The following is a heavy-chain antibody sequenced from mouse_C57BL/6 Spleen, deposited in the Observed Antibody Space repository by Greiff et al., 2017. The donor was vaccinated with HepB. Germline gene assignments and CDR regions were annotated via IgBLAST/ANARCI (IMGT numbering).Heavy chain of an antibody. V-gene: IGHV1-59*01. CDR1: GYTFTSYW. J-gene: IGHJ1*03. CDR3: ARSYYYGSSYRYFDV. D-gene: IGHD1-1*01. CDR2: IDPSDSYT. Sequence: QVQLKQSGAELVRPGTSVKLSCKASGYTFTSYWMHWVKQRPGQGLEWIGVIDPSDSYTNYNQKFKGKATLTVDTSSSTAYMQLSSLTSEDSAVYYCARSYYYGSSYRYFDVWGTGTTVTVSS.